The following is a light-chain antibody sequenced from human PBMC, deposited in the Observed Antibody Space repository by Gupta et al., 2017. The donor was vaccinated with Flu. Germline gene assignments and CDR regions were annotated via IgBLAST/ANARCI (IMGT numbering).Light chain of an antibody. V-gene: IGKV1-39*01. CDR3: QQSYNVVWT. J-gene: IGKJ1*01. CDR1: QSISNY. CDR2: TAS. Sequence: DIQMTQSPSSLSASVGDRVTITCRASQSISNYLNWYQQKPGKAPQLLIYTASSLQSGVPSRFSGSGSGTDFTLSISDLQPEDSATYYCQQSYNVVWTFGQGTKVEI.